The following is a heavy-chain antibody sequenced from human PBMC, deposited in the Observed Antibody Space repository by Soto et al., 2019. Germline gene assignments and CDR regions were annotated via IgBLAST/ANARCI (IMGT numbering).Heavy chain of an antibody. CDR3: ARQIYDSDTGPNFQYYFDS. Sequence: GESLKISFKVSGYSFAGYWISWVRQKPGKGLEWMGRIDPSDSQTYYSPSFRGHVTISVTKSITTVFLQWSSLRASDTAMYYCARQIYDSDTGPNFQYYFDSWGQGTPVTVSS. CDR1: GYSFAGYW. D-gene: IGHD3-22*01. V-gene: IGHV5-10-1*01. CDR2: IDPSDSQT. J-gene: IGHJ4*02.